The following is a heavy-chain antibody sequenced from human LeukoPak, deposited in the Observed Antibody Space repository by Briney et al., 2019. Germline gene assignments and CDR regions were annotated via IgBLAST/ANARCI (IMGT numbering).Heavy chain of an antibody. J-gene: IGHJ6*02. CDR2: INPSGGST. D-gene: IGHD5-12*01. Sequence: ASVKASCKASGYTFTSYHMHWVRQAPGQGLEWMGIINPSGGSTSYAQRFQGRVTMTRDTSTSTVYMELSSMRSEDTAVYYCERRGYRGYADYYGMDVWGQGTTVTVSS. CDR3: ERRGYRGYADYYGMDV. V-gene: IGHV1-46*01. CDR1: GYTFTSYH.